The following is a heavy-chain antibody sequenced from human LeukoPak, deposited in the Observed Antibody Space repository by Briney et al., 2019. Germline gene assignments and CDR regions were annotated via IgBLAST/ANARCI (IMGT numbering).Heavy chain of an antibody. CDR3: ARSGRSGDLDFDY. D-gene: IGHD7-27*01. CDR1: GFTFSDHY. V-gene: IGHV3-72*01. Sequence: PGGSLRLSCAASGFTFSDHYMDWVRQAPWKGLEWVGRIRDQRNTYTTEYAASVKGRFTVSRDDSKNSLYLQMNSLKTEDTAVYYCARSGRSGDLDFDYWGQGTLVTVSS. J-gene: IGHJ4*02. CDR2: IRDQRNTYTT.